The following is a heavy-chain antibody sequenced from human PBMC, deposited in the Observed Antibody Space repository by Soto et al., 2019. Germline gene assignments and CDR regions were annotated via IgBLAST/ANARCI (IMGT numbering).Heavy chain of an antibody. V-gene: IGHV4-31*03. CDR3: ARTYYDFWSGYYTGSYFDY. Sequence: SETLSLTCTVSGGSISSGGYYWSWIRQHPGKGLEWIGYIYYSGSTYYNPSLKSRVTISVDTSKNQFSLKLSSVTAADTAVYYCARTYYDFWSGYYTGSYFDYWGQGTLVTVSS. J-gene: IGHJ4*02. CDR2: IYYSGST. CDR1: GGSISSGGYY. D-gene: IGHD3-3*01.